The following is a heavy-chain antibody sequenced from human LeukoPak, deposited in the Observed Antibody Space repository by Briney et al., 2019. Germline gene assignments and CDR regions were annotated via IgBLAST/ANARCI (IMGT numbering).Heavy chain of an antibody. CDR2: IHVSGGT. V-gene: IGHV4-4*09. D-gene: IGHD4-23*01. CDR1: GASISSYY. Sequence: PSETLSLSCTVSGASISSYYWNWIRQSPGKGLEWIGYIHVSGGTSYDPSLKSRVTISIDTSKNQFSLKLSSVAAADTAVYYCAKGTSTVVTPNYYCYYSMDVWGKGTTVTVSS. J-gene: IGHJ6*03. CDR3: AKGTSTVVTPNYYCYYSMDV.